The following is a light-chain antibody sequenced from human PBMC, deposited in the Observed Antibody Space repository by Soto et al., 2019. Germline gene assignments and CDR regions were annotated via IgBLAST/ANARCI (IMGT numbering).Light chain of an antibody. Sequence: ESVLTQSPGTLSLSPVERATLSGMASQSVSTSYLAWYQQKPGQAPRLLIYGASSRATGIPDRFSGSGSGTDFTLTINRLEPEDFAVYYCQHYGTSPEVTFGQGTRLEIK. J-gene: IGKJ5*01. CDR2: GAS. CDR1: QSVSTSY. V-gene: IGKV3-20*01. CDR3: QHYGTSPEVT.